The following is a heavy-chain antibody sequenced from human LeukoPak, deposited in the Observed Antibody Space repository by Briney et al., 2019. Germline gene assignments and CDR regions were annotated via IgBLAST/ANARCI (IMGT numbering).Heavy chain of an antibody. Sequence: KISCKGSGYTFTNYWIGWVRQAPGQGLEWMGGIIPIFGTANYAQKFQGRVTITADKSTSTAYMELSSLRSEDTAVYYCARDRDYVWGSYRSSFDYWGQGTLVTVSS. CDR2: IIPIFGTA. J-gene: IGHJ4*02. CDR3: ARDRDYVWGSYRSSFDY. D-gene: IGHD3-16*02. CDR1: GYTFTNYW. V-gene: IGHV1-69*06.